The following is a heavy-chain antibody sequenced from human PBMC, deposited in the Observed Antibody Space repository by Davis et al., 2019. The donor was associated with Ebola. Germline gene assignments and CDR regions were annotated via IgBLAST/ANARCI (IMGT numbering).Heavy chain of an antibody. CDR3: AKDWGYMVRGVMIDY. D-gene: IGHD3-10*01. Sequence: GESLKISCAASGFTFSNYAMSWVRQAPGKGLEWVSAIDGGGDATYYADSVKGRFTISRDNSKNTLFLQTNSLRAEDTAVYYCAKDWGYMVRGVMIDYWGQGTLVTVSS. J-gene: IGHJ4*02. V-gene: IGHV3-23*01. CDR1: GFTFSNYA. CDR2: IDGGGDAT.